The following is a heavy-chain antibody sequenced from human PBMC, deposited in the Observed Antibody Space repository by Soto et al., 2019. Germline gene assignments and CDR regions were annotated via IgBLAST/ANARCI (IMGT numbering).Heavy chain of an antibody. CDR3: ARLPYYSSSPPYFDY. CDR1: GGSISSYY. Sequence: SETLSLTCTVSGGSISSYYWSWIRQPPGKGLEWIGYIYYSGSTNYNPSLKSRVTISVDTSKNQFSLKLSSVPAADTAVYSCARLPYYSSSPPYFDYWGQGTLVTVSS. CDR2: IYYSGST. D-gene: IGHD6-6*01. V-gene: IGHV4-59*08. J-gene: IGHJ4*02.